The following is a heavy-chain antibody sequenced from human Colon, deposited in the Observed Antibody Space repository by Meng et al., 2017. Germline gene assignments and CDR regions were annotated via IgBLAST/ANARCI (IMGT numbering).Heavy chain of an antibody. D-gene: IGHD3-22*01. V-gene: IGHV4-59*01. Sequence: SETLSLTCTVSGGSISSYYWSWIRQPPGKGLEWIGYIYYSGSTNYNPSLKSRVTISVDTSKNQFSLKPSSVTAADTAVYYCARDRIGLLGYWGQGTLVTVSS. CDR3: ARDRIGLLGY. J-gene: IGHJ4*02. CDR2: IYYSGST. CDR1: GGSISSYY.